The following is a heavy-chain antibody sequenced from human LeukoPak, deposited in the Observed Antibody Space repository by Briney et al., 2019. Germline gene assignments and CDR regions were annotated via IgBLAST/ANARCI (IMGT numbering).Heavy chain of an antibody. CDR1: GYTFTGYY. D-gene: IGHD3-10*01. J-gene: IGHJ4*02. Sequence: ASVKVSCKASGYTFTGYYMHWVRQAPGQGLEWMGWINPNSGGTNYAQKFQGRVTMTRDTSISTACMELSRLRSDDTAVYYCARDKILWFRELLGYWGQGTLVTVSS. CDR3: ARDKILWFRELLGY. CDR2: INPNSGGT. V-gene: IGHV1-2*02.